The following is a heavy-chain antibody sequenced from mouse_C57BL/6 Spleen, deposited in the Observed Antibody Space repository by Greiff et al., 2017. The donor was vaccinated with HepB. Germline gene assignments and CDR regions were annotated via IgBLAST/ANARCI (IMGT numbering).Heavy chain of an antibody. D-gene: IGHD1-1*01. CDR2: IYPGSGST. J-gene: IGHJ2*01. V-gene: IGHV1-55*01. CDR1: GYTFTSYW. CDR3: ARGPSYYYGSSYYFDY. Sequence: VQLQQPGAELVKPGASVKMSCKASGYTFTSYWITWVKQRPGQGLEWIGDIYPGSGSTNYNEKFKSKATLTVDTSSSTAYMQLSSLTSEDSAVYYCARGPSYYYGSSYYFDYWGQGTTLTVSS.